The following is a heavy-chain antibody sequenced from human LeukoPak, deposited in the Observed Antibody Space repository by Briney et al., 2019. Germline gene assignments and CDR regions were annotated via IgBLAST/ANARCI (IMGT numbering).Heavy chain of an antibody. V-gene: IGHV3-30*18. D-gene: IGHD4-17*01. Sequence: GGSLRLSCAASGFTFSSFDMHWVRQAPGKGLEWVAVLSYDGSNKYYADSVKGRFTISRDNSKNTLYLQMNSLRVEDTAVYYCAKDASTVTLHADYWGQGTLVTVSS. CDR3: AKDASTVTLHADY. J-gene: IGHJ4*02. CDR1: GFTFSSFD. CDR2: LSYDGSNK.